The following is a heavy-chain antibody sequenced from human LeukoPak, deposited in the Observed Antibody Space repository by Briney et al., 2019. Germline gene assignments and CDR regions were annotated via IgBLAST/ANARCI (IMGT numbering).Heavy chain of an antibody. Sequence: GGSLRLSCAASGFTFSSYEMNWVRQASGKGLEWVSYISSSGSTIYYADSVKGRFTISRDNAKNSLYLQMNSLRAEDTAVYYCARGLCSGGACSDYWGQGTLVTVSS. CDR1: GFTFSSYE. J-gene: IGHJ4*01. V-gene: IGHV3-48*03. CDR2: ISSSGSTI. D-gene: IGHD2-15*01. CDR3: ARGLCSGGACSDY.